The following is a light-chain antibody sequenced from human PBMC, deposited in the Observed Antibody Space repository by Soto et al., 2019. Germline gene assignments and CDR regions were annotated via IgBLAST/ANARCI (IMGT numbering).Light chain of an antibody. Sequence: EIVMTQSPATLSVSPGERATLSCRASQSVSTILAWYQQKPGQAPRLLIYGASTRATGIPARFSGSGSGTEFTLTINSLQSEDFAVYYCQQYRNWPLTFGGGTKVEI. J-gene: IGKJ4*01. CDR3: QQYRNWPLT. V-gene: IGKV3-15*01. CDR2: GAS. CDR1: QSVSTI.